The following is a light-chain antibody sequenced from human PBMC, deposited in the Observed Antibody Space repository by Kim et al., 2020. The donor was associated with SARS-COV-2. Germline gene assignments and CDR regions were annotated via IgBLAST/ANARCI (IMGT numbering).Light chain of an antibody. CDR1: QSVSSS. CDR2: GAF. V-gene: IGKV3-15*01. J-gene: IGKJ2*01. CDR3: QQYKNWPYT. Sequence: SVSPGQRATLACRASQSVSSSLAWYQQKPGQAPRLLIYGAFTRATGIPARFSGSGSGTEFTLTINSLQSEDCAVYYCQQYKNWPYTFGQGTKLEI.